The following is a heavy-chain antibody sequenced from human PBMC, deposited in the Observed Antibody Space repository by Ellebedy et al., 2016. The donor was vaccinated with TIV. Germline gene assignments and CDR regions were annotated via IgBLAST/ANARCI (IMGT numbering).Heavy chain of an antibody. Sequence: ASVKVSCKASGYTFISYGISWVRQAPGQGLEWMGWISAYNGNTNYAQKPQDRVTMTTDTSASTAYMELRSLRSDDTAVYYCARAFSGSNWFDPWGQGTLVTVSS. D-gene: IGHD6-25*01. J-gene: IGHJ5*02. V-gene: IGHV1-18*04. CDR3: ARAFSGSNWFDP. CDR2: ISAYNGNT. CDR1: GYTFISYG.